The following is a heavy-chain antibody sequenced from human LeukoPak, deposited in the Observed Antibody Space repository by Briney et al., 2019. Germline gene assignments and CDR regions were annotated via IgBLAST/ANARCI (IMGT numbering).Heavy chain of an antibody. CDR1: GFNFRNYA. CDR2: LSGTGDST. D-gene: IGHD5-12*01. CDR3: VKDAREWKWRRERTASYFDS. V-gene: IGHV3-23*01. Sequence: PGGSLRLSCTASGFNFRNYAMNWVRQVPGKGLEWVSGLSGTGDSTFYADFVKGRFTISRDNSKNTLYLQINRVRVEDTATYYCVKDAREWKWRRERTASYFDSWGLGSLVTVSS. J-gene: IGHJ4*02.